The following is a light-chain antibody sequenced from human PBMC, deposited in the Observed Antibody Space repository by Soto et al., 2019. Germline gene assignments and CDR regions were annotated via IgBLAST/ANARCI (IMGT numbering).Light chain of an antibody. V-gene: IGKV1-5*03. CDR2: KAS. CDR1: QSISSW. J-gene: IGKJ4*01. Sequence: DIQMTQSPSTLSASVGDRVTITCRARQSISSWLAWYQQKPGKAPKLLIYKASSLESGVPSRFSGSGSGTEFTLTISRLQPDDFATYYCQQYNSYLTFGGGTKVEIK. CDR3: QQYNSYLT.